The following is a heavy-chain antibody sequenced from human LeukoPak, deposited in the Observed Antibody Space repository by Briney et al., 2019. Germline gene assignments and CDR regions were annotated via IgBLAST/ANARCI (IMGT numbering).Heavy chain of an antibody. CDR2: IISYNGNT. CDR3: ARASDSSSFWTGFDY. CDR1: GYTFTSYG. J-gene: IGHJ4*02. V-gene: IGHV1-18*01. Sequence: EASVKVSCKASGYTFTSYGISWVRQAPGQGLEWMGWIISYNGNTDYAQKLQGRVTMTTDTSTSTAYMELRSLRSDDTAVYYCARASDSSSFWTGFDYWGQGTLVTVSS. D-gene: IGHD6-13*01.